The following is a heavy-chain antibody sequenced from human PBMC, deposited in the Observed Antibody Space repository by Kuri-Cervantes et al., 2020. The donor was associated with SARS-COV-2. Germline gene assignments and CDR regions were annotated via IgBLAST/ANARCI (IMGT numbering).Heavy chain of an antibody. V-gene: IGHV3-48*04. CDR1: GFTFSSYS. CDR2: ISSSGSTI. J-gene: IGHJ4*02. Sequence: GGSLRLSCAASGFTFSSYSMNWVRQAPGKGLEWVSYISSSGSTIYYADSVKGRFTISRDNAKNSLYLQMNSLRAEDTAVYYCARGDSSGYLHYFDYWGQGTLVTVSS. CDR3: ARGDSSGYLHYFDY. D-gene: IGHD3-22*01.